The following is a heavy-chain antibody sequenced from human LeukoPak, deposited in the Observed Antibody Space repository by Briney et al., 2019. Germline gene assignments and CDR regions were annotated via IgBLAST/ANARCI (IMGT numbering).Heavy chain of an antibody. J-gene: IGHJ4*02. V-gene: IGHV4-59*01. Sequence: NPSETLSLTCTVSGGSISNYYWSWIRQPPGKGLEWIGYIYYGGSTNYNPSLKSRVTISVDTSKNQFSLKLSSVTAADTAVYYCARGGMATVHFDYWGQGTLVTVSS. CDR2: IYYGGST. D-gene: IGHD5-24*01. CDR3: ARGGMATVHFDY. CDR1: GGSISNYY.